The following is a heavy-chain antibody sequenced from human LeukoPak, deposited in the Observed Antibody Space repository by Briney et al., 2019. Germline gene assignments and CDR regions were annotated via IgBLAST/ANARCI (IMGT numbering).Heavy chain of an antibody. CDR1: GFTFSDYY. CDR2: IRGNGATT. J-gene: IGHJ4*02. D-gene: IGHD6-19*01. V-gene: IGHV3-23*01. CDR3: AKAYHDSGCLIDY. Sequence: GGSLRFSCAASGFTFSDYYMSWIRQAPGKGLEWVAAIRGNGATTDYADSVKGRFTISRDNSKSTLYLQMNSLRAEDTAVYYCAKAYHDSGCLIDYWGQGTLVTVSS.